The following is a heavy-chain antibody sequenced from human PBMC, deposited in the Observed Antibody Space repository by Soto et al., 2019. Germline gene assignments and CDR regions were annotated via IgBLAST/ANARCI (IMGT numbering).Heavy chain of an antibody. CDR1: GYTFTSFG. CDR3: ARDHRGGTDAFDI. Sequence: QVQRVQSGAEVKKPGASVKVSCKASGYTFTSFGISWVRQAPGQGLEWMGWISAYNGNTNYAENLLGRVTMTTDTSTSTAYMELRSLRSDDTAVYYCARDHRGGTDAFDIWGQGTMVTVSS. V-gene: IGHV1-18*01. CDR2: ISAYNGNT. D-gene: IGHD2-15*01. J-gene: IGHJ3*02.